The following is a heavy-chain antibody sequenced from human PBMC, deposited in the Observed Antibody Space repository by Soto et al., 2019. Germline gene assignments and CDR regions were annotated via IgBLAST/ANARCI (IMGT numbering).Heavy chain of an antibody. Sequence: ASVTVSCKASGYTFTSYDINWVRQATGQGLEWMGWMNPNSGNTGYAQKFQGRVTMTRNTSISTAYMELSSLRSEDTAVYYCARSGAIAARMDVWGQGTTVTVSS. CDR1: GYTFTSYD. CDR2: MNPNSGNT. J-gene: IGHJ6*02. V-gene: IGHV1-8*01. CDR3: ARSGAIAARMDV. D-gene: IGHD2-15*01.